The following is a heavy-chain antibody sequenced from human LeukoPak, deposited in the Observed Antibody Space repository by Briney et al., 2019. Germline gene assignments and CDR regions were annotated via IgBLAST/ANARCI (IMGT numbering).Heavy chain of an antibody. Sequence: SETLSLTCTVSGGSISSSSYYWGWIRQPPGKGLEWVGEINHSGSTNYNPSLKSRVTISVDTSKNQFSLKLSSVTTADTAVYYCARDQGGVGYWGQGTLVTVSS. CDR3: ARDQGGVGY. J-gene: IGHJ4*02. V-gene: IGHV4-39*07. CDR1: GGSISSSSYY. D-gene: IGHD3-16*01. CDR2: INHSGST.